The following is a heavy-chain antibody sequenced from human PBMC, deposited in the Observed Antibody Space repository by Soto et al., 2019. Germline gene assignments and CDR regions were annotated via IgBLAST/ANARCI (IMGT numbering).Heavy chain of an antibody. D-gene: IGHD2-15*01. J-gene: IGHJ6*02. CDR3: AYLPCSGGSCYWFSYSGMDV. Sequence: QITLKESGPPLVKPTQTLTLTCTFSGFSLSTSGVGVAWIRQPPEKALEWLALIYWDDDKRYRPSLETRLTITKDTSKNQVVLTMTNVDSVDTATYYCAYLPCSGGSCYWFSYSGMDVWGQGTTVIVSS. CDR1: GFSLSTSGVG. CDR2: IYWDDDK. V-gene: IGHV2-5*02.